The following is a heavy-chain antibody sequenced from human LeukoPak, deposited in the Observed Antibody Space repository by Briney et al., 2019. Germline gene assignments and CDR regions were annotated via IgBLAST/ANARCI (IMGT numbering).Heavy chain of an antibody. CDR1: GHTFTSLR. CDR2: MSPSDGST. D-gene: IGHD5-18*01. V-gene: IGHV1-46*01. CDR3: ARGTTLVTNYFDY. Sequence: ASVKVSCKASGHTFTSLRVHWVRQAPGQGLEWMGIMSPSDGSTDYAQKFQGRVTITADESTSTAYMELSSLRSEDTAVYYCARGTTLVTNYFDYWGQGTLVTVSS. J-gene: IGHJ4*02.